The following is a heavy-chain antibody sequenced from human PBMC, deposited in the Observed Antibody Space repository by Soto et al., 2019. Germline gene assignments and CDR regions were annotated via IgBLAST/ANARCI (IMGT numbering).Heavy chain of an antibody. D-gene: IGHD2-15*01. J-gene: IGHJ5*02. V-gene: IGHV1-18*01. CDR1: GYTFSSYV. Sequence: QVQLVQSGAEVKKPGASVKVSCKASGYTFSSYVFTWVRQAPGQGLECMGWITAYNDTTNYAQSFQGRVTMTTDASTSTAYMELRSLRSDDTAVYYCARVVVGLDEGVNWFDPWGQGTLVTVSS. CDR3: ARVVVGLDEGVNWFDP. CDR2: ITAYNDTT.